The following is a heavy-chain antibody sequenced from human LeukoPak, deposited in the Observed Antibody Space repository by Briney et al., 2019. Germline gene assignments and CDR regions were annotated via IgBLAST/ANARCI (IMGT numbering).Heavy chain of an antibody. Sequence: PGGSLRLSCAASGFTFSNAWMSWVRQAPGKGLECVGRIKSKTDGGTTDYAAPVKGRFTISRDDSKNTLYLQMNSLKTEDTAVYYCTTTRSGWYYFDYWGQGTLVTVSS. CDR3: TTTRSGWYYFDY. J-gene: IGHJ4*02. V-gene: IGHV3-15*01. D-gene: IGHD6-19*01. CDR1: GFTFSNAW. CDR2: IKSKTDGGTT.